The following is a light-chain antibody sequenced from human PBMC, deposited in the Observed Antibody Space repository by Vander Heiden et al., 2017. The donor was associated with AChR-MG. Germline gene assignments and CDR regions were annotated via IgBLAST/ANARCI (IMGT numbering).Light chain of an antibody. CDR2: APH. CDR1: QGITNY. V-gene: IGKV1-9*01. Sequence: DIQLTQSPSLPSASDGARVPIPCPASQGITNYLDCYTQTPGKAPTLLCSAPHTLQSGVPCRFSGGGSGTEFTLTISSLQAEDFATYCCQQVYKSPPITFGQGTRLEIK. CDR3: QQVYKSPPIT. J-gene: IGKJ5*01.